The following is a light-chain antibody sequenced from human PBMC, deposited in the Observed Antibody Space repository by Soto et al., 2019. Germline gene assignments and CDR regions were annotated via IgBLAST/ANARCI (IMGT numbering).Light chain of an antibody. Sequence: DIQMTQSPSSVSASVGDRVTITCRASQGISSRLAWYQQKPGKAPNLLIYAASNLQSGVPSRFSGSGSETDFTRTIGSLQPEDFATYYCQQANSFPLTFGGGTKVEI. V-gene: IGKV1-12*01. CDR3: QQANSFPLT. J-gene: IGKJ4*01. CDR1: QGISSR. CDR2: AAS.